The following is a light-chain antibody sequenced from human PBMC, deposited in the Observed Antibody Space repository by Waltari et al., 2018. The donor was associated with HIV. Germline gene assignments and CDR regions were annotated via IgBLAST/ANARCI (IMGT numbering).Light chain of an antibody. CDR1: SRDVGAYDY. V-gene: IGLV2-14*03. J-gene: IGLJ1*01. Sequence: QSALTQPASVSGSPGQSITISCTGTSRDVGAYDYFSWYQQHPGKVPKLLIYDVYMRPSRISNRFSGSKSGNTASLTISGLRDEDEADYYCASFTSGRLNVFGTGTKVTVL. CDR2: DVY. CDR3: ASFTSGRLNV.